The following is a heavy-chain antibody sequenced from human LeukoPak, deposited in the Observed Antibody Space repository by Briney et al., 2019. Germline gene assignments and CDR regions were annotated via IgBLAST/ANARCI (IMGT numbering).Heavy chain of an antibody. D-gene: IGHD4-17*01. J-gene: IGHJ4*02. Sequence: SETLSLTCNVSGGFISSSSFYWGWIRQPPGKGLEWIGEINDRGRTNYNPSLKSRVTLSVDTSNKQFSLKLSAVTAADTAVYYCARDPTTVITLPYYFDFWGQGTLVTVSS. CDR1: GGFISSSSFY. CDR3: ARDPTTVITLPYYFDF. CDR2: INDRGRT. V-gene: IGHV4-39*07.